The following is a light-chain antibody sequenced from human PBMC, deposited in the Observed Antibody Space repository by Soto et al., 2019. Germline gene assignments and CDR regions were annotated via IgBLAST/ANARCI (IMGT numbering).Light chain of an antibody. CDR1: SSDVGGYNY. Sequence: QSALTQPASVSGSPGQSITISCTGTSSDVGGYNYVSWYQQHPGKAPKLTIYDVSNRPSGVSNRFSGSKSGNTASLTISGLQAEDEADYYCSSYTSSSTPPVVFGGGTKVTVL. V-gene: IGLV2-14*01. J-gene: IGLJ2*01. CDR2: DVS. CDR3: SSYTSSSTPPVV.